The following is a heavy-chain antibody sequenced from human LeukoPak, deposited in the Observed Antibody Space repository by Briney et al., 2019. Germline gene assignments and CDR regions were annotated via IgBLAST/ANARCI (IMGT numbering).Heavy chain of an antibody. D-gene: IGHD2/OR15-2a*01. CDR1: GYTFTNYC. J-gene: IGHJ4*02. CDR2: IYPVYSDT. CDR3: ARAGYSNRWDGVDY. Sequence: GESLKISCKGSGYTFTNYCIGWVRQMPAKGLDFMGIIYPVYSDTRYTPPSQGQVTISRYKSTNTTSPRCRTLKASDSAMYYCARAGYSNRWDGVDYWGQGTLVTVSS. V-gene: IGHV5-51*01.